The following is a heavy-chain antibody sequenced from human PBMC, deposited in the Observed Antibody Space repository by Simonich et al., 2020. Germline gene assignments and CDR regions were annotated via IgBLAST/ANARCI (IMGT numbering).Heavy chain of an antibody. D-gene: IGHD6-6*01. J-gene: IGHJ3*02. CDR1: GGSISSSSYY. V-gene: IGHV4-39*01. CDR2: IYYSGRT. Sequence: QLQLQESDPGLVKPSETLSLTCTVSGGSISSSSYYWGWIRQPPGKGLEWIGSIYYSGRTYNNPSLKSRVTISVDTSKNQVSLKLSSVTAADTAVYYCASTLFTASSSFAFDIWGQGTMVTVSS. CDR3: ASTLFTASSSFAFDI.